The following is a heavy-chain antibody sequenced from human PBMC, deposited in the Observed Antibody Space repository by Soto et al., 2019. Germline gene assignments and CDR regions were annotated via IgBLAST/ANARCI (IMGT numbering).Heavy chain of an antibody. CDR2: IYWSGDE. V-gene: IGHV2-5*01. Sequence: SGPTLVNPTRTLTLTCSFSGFSLSTIGVGVGWIRQPPGKALEWLAHIYWSGDEHYRPTLKSRLSITKDTSKNQVVLTMTYMDPVDTATYYCARGIAPRTVFAFDILGQGTMVTVSS. D-gene: IGHD6-6*01. CDR1: GFSLSTIGVG. J-gene: IGHJ3*02. CDR3: ARGIAPRTVFAFDI.